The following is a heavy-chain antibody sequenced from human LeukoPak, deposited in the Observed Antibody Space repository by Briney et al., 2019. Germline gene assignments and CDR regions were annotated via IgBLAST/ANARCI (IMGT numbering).Heavy chain of an antibody. Sequence: ASVKVSCKASGYTFTSYGISWVRQAPGQGLEWMGWISAYNGNTNYAQKLQGRVPMTTDTSTSTAYMELRSLRSDDTAVYYCASGHDGPGYSSGWYDDVYWGQGTLVTVSS. V-gene: IGHV1-18*01. D-gene: IGHD6-19*01. CDR2: ISAYNGNT. J-gene: IGHJ4*02. CDR3: ASGHDGPGYSSGWYDDVY. CDR1: GYTFTSYG.